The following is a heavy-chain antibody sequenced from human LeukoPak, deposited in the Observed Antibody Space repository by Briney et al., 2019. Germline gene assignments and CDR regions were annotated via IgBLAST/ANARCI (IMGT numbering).Heavy chain of an antibody. J-gene: IGHJ5*02. CDR2: IYYSGST. CDR3: ARLGDFWSGYYRWDWFDP. Sequence: SETLSLTCTVSGDSISSGGFHWSWIRQHPGKGLEWIGYIYYSGSTNYNPSLKSRVTISVDTSKNQFSLKLSSVTAADTAVYYCARLGDFWSGYYRWDWFDPWGQGTLVTVSS. V-gene: IGHV4-61*08. D-gene: IGHD3-3*01. CDR1: GDSISSGGFH.